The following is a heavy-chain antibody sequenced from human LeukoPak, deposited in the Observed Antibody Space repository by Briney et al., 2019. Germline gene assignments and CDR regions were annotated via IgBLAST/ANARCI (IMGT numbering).Heavy chain of an antibody. CDR2: IYYSGST. CDR3: ARAIAAYKAWFDP. J-gene: IGHJ5*02. Sequence: SETLSLTCTVSGGSISSYYWSWIRQPPGKGLEWIGNIYYSGSTNYNPSLKSRVTISVDTSKNQFSLKLSSVTAADTAVYYCARAIAAYKAWFDPWGQGTLVTVSS. V-gene: IGHV4-59*08. CDR1: GGSISSYY. D-gene: IGHD6-13*01.